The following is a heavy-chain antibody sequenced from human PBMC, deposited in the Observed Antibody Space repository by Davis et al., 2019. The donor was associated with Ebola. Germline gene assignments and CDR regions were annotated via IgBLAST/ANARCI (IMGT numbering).Heavy chain of an antibody. CDR3: ARTTGDYPVTPYYFDY. CDR2: ISGSGGST. V-gene: IGHV3-23*01. D-gene: IGHD4-17*01. CDR1: GFTFSSYS. J-gene: IGHJ4*02. Sequence: GESLKISCAASGFTFSSYSMNWVRQAPGKGLEWVSAISGSGGSTYYADSVKGRFTISRDNSKNTLYLQMNSLRAEDTAVYYCARTTGDYPVTPYYFDYWGQGTLVTVSS.